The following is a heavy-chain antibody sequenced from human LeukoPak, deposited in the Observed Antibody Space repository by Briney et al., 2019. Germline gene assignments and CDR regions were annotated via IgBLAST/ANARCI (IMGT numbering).Heavy chain of an antibody. V-gene: IGHV3-21*04. D-gene: IGHD1-26*01. Sequence: GGSLRLSCAASGFTFSSYSMNWVRQAPGKGLEWVSSITSSGRYIYYADSVKGRFTISRDNSKNTLYLQMNSLRAEDTAVYYCAKKYSTGLDPWGQGTLVTVSS. CDR1: GFTFSSYS. CDR3: AKKYSTGLDP. J-gene: IGHJ5*02. CDR2: ITSSGRYI.